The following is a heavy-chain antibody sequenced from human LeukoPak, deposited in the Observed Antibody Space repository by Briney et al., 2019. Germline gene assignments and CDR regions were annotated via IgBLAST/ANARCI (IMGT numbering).Heavy chain of an antibody. J-gene: IGHJ3*02. D-gene: IGHD3-22*01. CDR3: AREVPYYYDSSGDAFDI. CDR1: GGSISSGSYY. Sequence: SETLSLTCTVSGGSISSGSYYWSWIRQPAGKGLEWIGRIYTSGSTNYNPSLKSRVTISVDTSKNQFSLKLSSVTAADTAVYYCAREVPYYYDSSGDAFDIWGQGTMVTVSS. CDR2: IYTSGST. V-gene: IGHV4-61*02.